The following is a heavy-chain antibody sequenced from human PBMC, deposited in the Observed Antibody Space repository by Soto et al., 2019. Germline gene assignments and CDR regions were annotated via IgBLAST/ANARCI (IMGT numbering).Heavy chain of an antibody. Sequence: SSETLSLTCTVSGGSVSSGSYYWSWIRQPPGKGLEWIGYIYYSGSTNYNPSLKSRVTISVDTSKNQFSLKLSSVTAADTAVYYCAAYYPEELDAFDIWGQGTMVTVSS. CDR1: GGSVSSGSYY. J-gene: IGHJ3*02. D-gene: IGHD3-16*01. CDR3: AAYYPEELDAFDI. V-gene: IGHV4-61*01. CDR2: IYYSGST.